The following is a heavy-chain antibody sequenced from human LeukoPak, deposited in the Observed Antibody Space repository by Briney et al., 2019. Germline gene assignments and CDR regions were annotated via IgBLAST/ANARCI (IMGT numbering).Heavy chain of an antibody. J-gene: IGHJ5*02. D-gene: IGHD2-15*01. Sequence: SETLSLTCAVYGGSFSGYYWSWIRQPPGKGLEWIGEINRSGSTNYNPSLKSRVTISVDTSKNQFSLKLSSVTAADTAVYYCARGSTEVVAATPQVWSVWFDPWGQGTLVTVSS. CDR3: ARGSTEVVAATPQVWSVWFDP. CDR2: INRSGST. CDR1: GGSFSGYY. V-gene: IGHV4-34*01.